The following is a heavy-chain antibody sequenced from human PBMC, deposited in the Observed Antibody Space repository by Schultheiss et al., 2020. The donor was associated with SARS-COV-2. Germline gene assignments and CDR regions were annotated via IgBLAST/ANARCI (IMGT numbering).Heavy chain of an antibody. CDR1: GFSLSTSGVG. V-gene: IGHV2-5*01. J-gene: IGHJ5*02. Sequence: SGPTLLKPTQTLTLTCTFSGFSLSTSGVGVGWIRQPPGKALEWLALIYWNDDKRYSPSLKSRLTITKDTSKNQVVLTMTNMDPVDTATYYCAHALSSSWYGGGRDWFDPWGQGTLVTVSS. CDR3: AHALSSSWYGGGRDWFDP. CDR2: IYWNDDK. D-gene: IGHD6-13*01.